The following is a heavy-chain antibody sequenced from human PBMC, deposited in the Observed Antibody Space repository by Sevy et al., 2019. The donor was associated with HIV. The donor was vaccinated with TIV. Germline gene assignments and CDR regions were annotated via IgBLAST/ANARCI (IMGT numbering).Heavy chain of an antibody. CDR3: ATEYSYDY. CDR1: GHTSSDYY. J-gene: IGHJ4*02. V-gene: IGHV1-2*02. D-gene: IGHD4-4*01. CDR2: INSKSGAT. Sequence: ASVKVSCKASGHTSSDYYIQWVRQAPGQGLEWMGWINSKSGATSYPQKFQGRVTMTSDTSISTAYMELSRLRSDDTAVYYRATEYSYDYWGQGTLVTVSS.